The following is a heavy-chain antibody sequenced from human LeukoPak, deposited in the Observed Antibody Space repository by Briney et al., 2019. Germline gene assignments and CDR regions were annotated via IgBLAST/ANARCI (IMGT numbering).Heavy chain of an antibody. CDR2: IYHSGST. V-gene: IGHV4-4*02. D-gene: IGHD4-23*01. CDR1: GGSISSSNW. J-gene: IGHJ4*02. Sequence: SETLSLTCAVSGGSISSSNWWSWVRPPPGKGLEWIGEIYHSGSTNYNPSLKSRVTISADKSKNQFSLKLSSVTAADTAVYYCARWVLGGNGGYWGQGTLVTVSS. CDR3: ARWVLGGNGGY.